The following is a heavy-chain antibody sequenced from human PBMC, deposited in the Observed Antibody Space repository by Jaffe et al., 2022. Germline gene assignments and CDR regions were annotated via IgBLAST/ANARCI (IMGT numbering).Heavy chain of an antibody. Sequence: EVQLVETGGGLIQPGGSLRLSCAASGFTVSSNYMSWVRQAPGKGLEWVSVIYSGGSTYYADSVKGRFTISRDNSKNTLYLQMNSLRAEDTAVYYCARDPDYGDYRGDYWGQGTLVTVSS. J-gene: IGHJ4*02. CDR3: ARDPDYGDYRGDY. V-gene: IGHV3-53*02. D-gene: IGHD4-17*01. CDR1: GFTVSSNY. CDR2: IYSGGST.